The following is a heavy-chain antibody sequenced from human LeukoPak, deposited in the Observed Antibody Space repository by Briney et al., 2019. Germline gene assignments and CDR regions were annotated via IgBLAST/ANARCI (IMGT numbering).Heavy chain of an antibody. CDR3: ALNMIVVVNSDY. V-gene: IGHV1-2*02. J-gene: IGHJ4*02. CDR1: GYTFTGYY. CDR2: INPNSGGT. D-gene: IGHD3-22*01. Sequence: ASVKVSCKASGYTFTGYYMHWVRQAPGQGLEWMGWINPNSGGTNYAQKFQGRVIMTRDTSISTAYMELSRLRSDDTAVYYCALNMIVVVNSDYWGQGTLVTVSS.